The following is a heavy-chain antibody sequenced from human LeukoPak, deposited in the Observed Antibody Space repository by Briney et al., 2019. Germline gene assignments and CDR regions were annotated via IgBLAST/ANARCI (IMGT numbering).Heavy chain of an antibody. V-gene: IGHV3-30*02. CDR3: AKDRFGELLPYYMDV. D-gene: IGHD3-10*01. J-gene: IGHJ6*03. CDR1: GITFSIYA. Sequence: GGSLRLSCAASGITFSIYAMHWVRQAPGKGLEWVAFICYDGNYQYYANSVRGRFTISRDNSKNTLYLQMNALRDEDTAVYYCAKDRFGELLPYYMDVWGEGTTVTISS. CDR2: ICYDGNYQ.